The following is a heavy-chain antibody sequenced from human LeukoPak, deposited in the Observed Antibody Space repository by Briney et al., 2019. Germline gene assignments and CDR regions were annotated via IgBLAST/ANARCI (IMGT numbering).Heavy chain of an antibody. CDR1: GGSISSSGYY. CDR3: ARASYSYDINGWVPFDY. V-gene: IGHV4-39*07. J-gene: IGHJ4*02. CDR2: IYYSGST. Sequence: SETLSLTCTVSGGSISSSGYYWGWIRQPPGKGLEWIGSIYYSGSTYYNPSLKSRVTISVHTSKNQFSLKLSSVTAADTAVYYCARASYSYDINGWVPFDYWGQGTLVTVSS. D-gene: IGHD3-22*01.